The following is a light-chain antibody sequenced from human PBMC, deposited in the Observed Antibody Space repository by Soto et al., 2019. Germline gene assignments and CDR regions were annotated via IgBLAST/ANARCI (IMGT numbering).Light chain of an antibody. CDR1: SSDVGGYNY. Sequence: QSVLTQPASVSGSPGQSIAISCTGTSSDVGGYNYVSWYQQLPGKAPKLIIYDVSSRPSGVSDRFPGSKSVHTASLTISGLQAADEADYFCSSYTSSRTLVLGGGTKLTVL. J-gene: IGLJ2*01. V-gene: IGLV2-14*03. CDR3: SSYTSSRTLV. CDR2: DVS.